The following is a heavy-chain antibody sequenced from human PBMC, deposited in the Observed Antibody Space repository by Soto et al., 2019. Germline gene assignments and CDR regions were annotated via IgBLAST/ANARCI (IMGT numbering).Heavy chain of an antibody. Sequence: PGGSLRLSCAASGFTVSSNYMSWVRQAPGKGLEWVSVIYSGGSTYYADSVKGRSTISRHNSKNTLYLQMNSLRAEDTAVYYCASDLLRPDPEATAMVGYWGQGTLVTVSS. D-gene: IGHD5-18*01. V-gene: IGHV3-53*04. CDR2: IYSGGST. CDR3: ASDLLRPDPEATAMVGY. J-gene: IGHJ4*02. CDR1: GFTVSSNY.